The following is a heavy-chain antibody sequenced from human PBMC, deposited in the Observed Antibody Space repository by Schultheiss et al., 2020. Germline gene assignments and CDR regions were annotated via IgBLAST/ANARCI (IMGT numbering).Heavy chain of an antibody. CDR2: ISSDGSNK. D-gene: IGHD5-24*01. Sequence: GGSMRLSCTASGITFGDYAMSWVRQAPGKGLDWVAVISSDGSNKYYADSVKGRFTISRDNSKNTLYLQMNSLRAEDTAVYYCARGDRLDGYDYYGMDVWGEGTTVTVSS. CDR3: ARGDRLDGYDYYGMDV. V-gene: IGHV3-30-3*01. J-gene: IGHJ6*04. CDR1: GITFGDYA.